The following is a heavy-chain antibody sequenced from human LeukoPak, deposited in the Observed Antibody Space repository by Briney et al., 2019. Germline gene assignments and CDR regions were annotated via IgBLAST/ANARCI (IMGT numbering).Heavy chain of an antibody. CDR2: IRYDGSNK. J-gene: IGHJ4*02. D-gene: IGHD6-6*01. Sequence: GGSLRLSCAASGFTFSSYGMHWVRQAPGKGLEWVAFIRYDGSNKYYADSVKGRFTNSRDDSKNTLYLQMNSLRAEDTAVYYCARVEYSSSPHFDYWGQGTLVTVSS. CDR3: ARVEYSSSPHFDY. CDR1: GFTFSSYG. V-gene: IGHV3-30*02.